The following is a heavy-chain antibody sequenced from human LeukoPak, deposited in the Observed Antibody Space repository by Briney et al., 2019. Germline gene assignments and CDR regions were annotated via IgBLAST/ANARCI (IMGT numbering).Heavy chain of an antibody. CDR2: IYYSGST. V-gene: IGHV4-59*08. Sequence: PSETLSLTCTVSGGSISSYYWSWIRQPPGEGLEWIGYIYYSGSTNYNPSLKSRVTISVDTSKNQFSLRLSSVTAADTAVYYCARHDTPGYSRSWSFDYWGQGTLVTVSS. D-gene: IGHD6-13*01. J-gene: IGHJ4*02. CDR1: GGSISSYY. CDR3: ARHDTPGYSRSWSFDY.